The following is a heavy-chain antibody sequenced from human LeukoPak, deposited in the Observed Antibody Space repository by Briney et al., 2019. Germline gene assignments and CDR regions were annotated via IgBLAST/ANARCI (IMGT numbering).Heavy chain of an antibody. CDR2: IYTSGST. V-gene: IGHV4-4*07. Sequence: SETLSLTCTVSGGSISSYYWNWIRQPAGKGLEWIGHIYTSGSTNYNPSLKSRVTMSVDTSKNQFSLKLSSVTAADTAVYYCARARGIVVAVAEDCYFDYWGQGTLVAVSS. J-gene: IGHJ4*02. D-gene: IGHD2-15*01. CDR3: ARARGIVVAVAEDCYFDY. CDR1: GGSISSYY.